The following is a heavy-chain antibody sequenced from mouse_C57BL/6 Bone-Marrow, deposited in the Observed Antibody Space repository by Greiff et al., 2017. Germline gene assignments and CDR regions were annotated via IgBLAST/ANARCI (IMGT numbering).Heavy chain of an antibody. CDR3: ARDSNYGDCAMDY. V-gene: IGHV1-81*01. Sequence: QVQLQQSGAELARPGASVKLSCKASGYTFTSYGISWVKQRTGQGLEWIGEIYPRSGNTYYNEKFKGKATLTADNSSSTAYMELRSLTSEDSAVYFCARDSNYGDCAMDYWGQGTSVTVTS. CDR1: GYTFTSYG. J-gene: IGHJ4*01. D-gene: IGHD2-5*01. CDR2: IYPRSGNT.